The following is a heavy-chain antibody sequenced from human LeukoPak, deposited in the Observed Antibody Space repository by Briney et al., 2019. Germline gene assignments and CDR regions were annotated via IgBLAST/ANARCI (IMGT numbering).Heavy chain of an antibody. V-gene: IGHV3-21*01. Sequence: GGSLRLSCAASGFTFSSYSMNWVRQAPGKGLEWVSSISSSSSYIYYADSVKGRFTISRDNAKNSLYLQMNSLRAEDTAVYYCAGLEYYYGSGSYYPPFDPWGQGTLVTVSS. CDR3: AGLEYYYGSGSYYPPFDP. D-gene: IGHD3-10*01. J-gene: IGHJ5*02. CDR2: ISSSSSYI. CDR1: GFTFSSYS.